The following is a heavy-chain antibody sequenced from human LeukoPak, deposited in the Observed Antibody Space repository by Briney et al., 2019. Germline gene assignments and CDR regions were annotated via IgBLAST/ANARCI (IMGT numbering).Heavy chain of an antibody. D-gene: IGHD6-13*01. CDR3: ARRGRVSAEAGMDY. CDR1: GGSISSGDYY. V-gene: IGHV4-39*01. CDR2: VSYSGST. Sequence: PSETLSLTCTVSGGSISSGDYYWSWIRQPPGKGLEWIGSVSYSGSTYYNPSLKSRVTISVDTSKNQFSLKLSSVTAADTAVYYCARRGRVSAEAGMDYWGKEPLVTVS. J-gene: IGHJ4*02.